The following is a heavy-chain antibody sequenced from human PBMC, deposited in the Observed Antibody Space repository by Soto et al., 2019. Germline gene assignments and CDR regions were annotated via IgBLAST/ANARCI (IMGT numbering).Heavy chain of an antibody. CDR2: IWYDGSNK. D-gene: IGHD3-10*01. J-gene: IGHJ6*02. CDR3: ARDIGGVRGVIYYYYGMDV. V-gene: IGHV3-33*01. CDR1: GFTFSSYG. Sequence: GGSLRLSCAASGFTFSSYGMHWVRQAPGKGLEWVAVIWYDGSNKYYADSVKGRFTISRDNSKNTLYLQMNSPRAEDTAVHYCARDIGGVRGVIYYYYGMDVWGQGTTVTVSS.